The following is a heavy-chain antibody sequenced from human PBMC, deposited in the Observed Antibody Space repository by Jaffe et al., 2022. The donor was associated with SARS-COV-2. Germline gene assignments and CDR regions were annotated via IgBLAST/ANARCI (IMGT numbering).Heavy chain of an antibody. CDR3: ARGLYDFWSGYTKGPGNWFDP. Sequence: QVQLVQSGAEVKKPGASVKVSCKASGYTFTSYDINWVRQATGQGLEWMGWMNPNSGNTGYAQKFQGRVTMTRNTSISTAYMELSSLRSEDTAVYYCARGLYDFWSGYTKGPGNWFDPWGQGTLVTVSS. V-gene: IGHV1-8*01. CDR2: MNPNSGNT. D-gene: IGHD3-3*01. J-gene: IGHJ5*02. CDR1: GYTFTSYD.